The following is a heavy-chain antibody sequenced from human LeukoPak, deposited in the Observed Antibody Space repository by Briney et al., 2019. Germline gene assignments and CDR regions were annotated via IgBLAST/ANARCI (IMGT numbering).Heavy chain of an antibody. V-gene: IGHV3-23*01. CDR3: AKAAFFARIRYYFDY. D-gene: IGHD3-3*02. J-gene: IGHJ4*02. CDR2: ISGSGGST. Sequence: GGSLRLSCAASGLTFSSYAMSWVRQAPGKGLEWVSAISGSGGSTYYADSVKGRFTISRDNSKNTLYLQMNSLRAEDTAVYYCAKAAFFARIRYYFDYWGQGTLVTVSS. CDR1: GLTFSSYA.